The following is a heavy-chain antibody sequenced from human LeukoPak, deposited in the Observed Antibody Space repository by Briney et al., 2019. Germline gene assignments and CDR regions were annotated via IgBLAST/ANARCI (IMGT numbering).Heavy chain of an antibody. J-gene: IGHJ4*02. CDR3: AKAMTTVTTGNYFDY. D-gene: IGHD4-17*01. Sequence: ASVKVSCKVSGYTLTELSMHWVRQAPGKGLEWMGGFDPEDGETIYAQKFQGRVTMTEDTSTDTAYVELSSLRSEDTAVYYCAKAMTTVTTGNYFDYWGQGSQVTVSS. V-gene: IGHV1-24*01. CDR1: GYTLTELS. CDR2: FDPEDGET.